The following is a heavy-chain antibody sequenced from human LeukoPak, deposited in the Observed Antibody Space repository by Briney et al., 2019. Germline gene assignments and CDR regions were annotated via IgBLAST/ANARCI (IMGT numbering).Heavy chain of an antibody. D-gene: IGHD6-6*01. CDR3: ARELLISSSSGGPDY. CDR1: GFTFSSYW. V-gene: IGHV3-7*01. CDR2: IKQDGSEK. J-gene: IGHJ4*02. Sequence: GGSLRLSCAASGFTFSSYWMSWVRQAPGKGLEWVANIKQDGSEKYYVDSVKGRFTISRDNAKNSLYLQMNSLRAEDTAVYYCARELLISSSSGGPDYWGQGTLVTVSS.